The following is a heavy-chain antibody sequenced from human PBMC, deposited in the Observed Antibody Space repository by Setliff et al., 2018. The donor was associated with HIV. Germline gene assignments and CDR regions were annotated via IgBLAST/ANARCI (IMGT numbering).Heavy chain of an antibody. CDR1: GGSISSYH. CDR2: IYYSGST. Sequence: SETLSLTCSLSGGSISSYHWNWIRQPPGKGLEWIGYIYYSGSTNYNPSLKSRVTISVDTSKNQFSLKLSSVTPADTAVYYCARDRGSSYYYYYYMDVWGKGTTVTVSS. J-gene: IGHJ6*03. CDR3: ARDRGSSYYYYYYMDV. V-gene: IGHV4-59*01. D-gene: IGHD6-6*01.